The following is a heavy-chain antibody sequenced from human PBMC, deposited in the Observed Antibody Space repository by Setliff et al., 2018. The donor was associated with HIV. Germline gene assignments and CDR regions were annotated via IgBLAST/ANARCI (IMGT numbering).Heavy chain of an antibody. CDR3: ARMALQGTGFDY. Sequence: WASVKVSCKASGYTFTENFIHWMRQAPGQGLEWMGWFNPLNGAPTYAQKFQGRVTMTRDTSINTAYLDMSSLTSDDTAVYYCARMALQGTGFDYWGQGTPVTVSS. CDR2: FNPLNGAP. D-gene: IGHD2-15*01. CDR1: GYTFTENF. V-gene: IGHV1-2*02. J-gene: IGHJ4*02.